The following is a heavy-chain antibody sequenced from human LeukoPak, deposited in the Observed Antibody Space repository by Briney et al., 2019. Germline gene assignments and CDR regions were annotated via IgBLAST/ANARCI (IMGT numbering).Heavy chain of an antibody. V-gene: IGHV3-7*03. CDR1: GFTFSTYY. J-gene: IGHJ6*03. D-gene: IGHD3-10*01. CDR2: IKQDGSEK. CDR3: ARRRMVRGVMDQIYYYYMDV. Sequence: PGGSLRLSCAASGFTFSTYYMSWVRQAPGTGLEWVANIKQDGSEKYYVDSVKGRFTISRDNAKNSLYLQMNSLRAEDTALYYCARRRMVRGVMDQIYYYYMDVWGKGTTVTVSS.